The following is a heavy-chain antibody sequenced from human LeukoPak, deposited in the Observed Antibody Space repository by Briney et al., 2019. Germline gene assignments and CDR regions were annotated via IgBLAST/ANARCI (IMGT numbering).Heavy chain of an antibody. CDR3: ARSRAYYYGMDV. Sequence: GASVKVSCTASGGTFSSYAISWVRQAPGQGLEWMGGIIPIFGTANYAQKFQGRVTITADESTSTACMELSSLRSEDTAVYYCARSRAYYYGMDVWGQGTTVTVSS. J-gene: IGHJ6*02. CDR2: IIPIFGTA. V-gene: IGHV1-69*13. CDR1: GGTFSSYA.